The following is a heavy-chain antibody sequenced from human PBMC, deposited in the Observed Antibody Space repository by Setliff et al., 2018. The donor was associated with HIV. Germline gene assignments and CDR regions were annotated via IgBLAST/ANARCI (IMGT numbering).Heavy chain of an antibody. Sequence: SETLSLTCSVSGDSISSSSYYWGWIRQPPGKGLEWIGSIYYSGSTYYNPSLESRVTISVDTSKNQFSLKLSSVTAADTAVYYCASAGAWQRNALDIWGQGTMVTVS. CDR1: GDSISSSSYY. CDR3: ASAGAWQRNALDI. D-gene: IGHD5-12*01. CDR2: IYYSGST. V-gene: IGHV4-39*07. J-gene: IGHJ3*02.